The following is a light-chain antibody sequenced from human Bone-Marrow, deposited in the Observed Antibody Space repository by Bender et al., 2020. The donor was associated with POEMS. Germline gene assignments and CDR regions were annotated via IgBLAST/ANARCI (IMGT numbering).Light chain of an antibody. V-gene: IGLV2-14*01. CDR2: DVS. J-gene: IGLJ3*02. CDR1: NSDVGDYNY. CDR3: QSYDNSLGGWV. Sequence: QSALTQPASVSGSPGQSITISCTGTNSDVGDYNYVSWYQQYPGDAPKLVIYDVSARPSGVSDRFSGSKSGNTASLTISGLQAEDEADYYCQSYDNSLGGWVFGGGTKLTVL.